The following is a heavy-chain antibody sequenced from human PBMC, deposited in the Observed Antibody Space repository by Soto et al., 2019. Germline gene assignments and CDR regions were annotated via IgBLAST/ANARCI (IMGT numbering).Heavy chain of an antibody. CDR3: ARDGSYLDYGDYPTDY. CDR1: GFTFSSYG. D-gene: IGHD4-17*01. J-gene: IGHJ4*02. CDR2: IWYDGSNK. Sequence: QVQLVESGGGVVQPGRSLRLSCAASGFTFSSYGMHWVRQAPGKGLEWVAVIWYDGSNKYYADSVKGRFTISRDNSKNTLYLQMNSLRAEDTAVYYCARDGSYLDYGDYPTDYWGQGTLVTVSS. V-gene: IGHV3-33*01.